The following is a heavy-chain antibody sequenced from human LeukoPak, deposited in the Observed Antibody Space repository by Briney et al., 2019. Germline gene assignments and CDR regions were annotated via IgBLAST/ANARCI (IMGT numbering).Heavy chain of an antibody. J-gene: IGHJ4*02. CDR2: ISSSGSTI. V-gene: IGHV3-48*03. D-gene: IGHD2-15*01. Sequence: GGSLRLSCAASGFTFSSYEMNWVRQAPGKGLEWVSYISSSGSTIYYADSVKGRFTISRDNAKNSLYLQMNSRRAEDTAVYSSARGSRYWGYYFDYWGQGTLVTVSS. CDR3: ARGSRYWGYYFDY. CDR1: GFTFSSYE.